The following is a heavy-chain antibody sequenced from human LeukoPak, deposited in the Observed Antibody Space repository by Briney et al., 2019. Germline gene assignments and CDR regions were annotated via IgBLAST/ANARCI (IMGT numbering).Heavy chain of an antibody. Sequence: GESLKISCKGSRYSFANYWIGWVHQMPGKGLEWMGIIYPGDSDTRYSPSFQGQVTISADKSISTAYLQWSSLKASDTAMYYCATRSSISSPFDYWGQGTLVTVSS. CDR3: ATRSSISSPFDY. J-gene: IGHJ4*02. CDR2: IYPGDSDT. CDR1: RYSFANYW. V-gene: IGHV5-51*07. D-gene: IGHD2-2*01.